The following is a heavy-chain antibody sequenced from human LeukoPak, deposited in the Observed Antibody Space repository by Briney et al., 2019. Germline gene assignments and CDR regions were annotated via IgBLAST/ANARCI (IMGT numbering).Heavy chain of an antibody. CDR3: ARRAAAGHLDGFDI. CDR1: GFTFRSYA. CDR2: VSGSGGNT. J-gene: IGHJ3*02. D-gene: IGHD6-13*01. Sequence: GWSLRLSCAASGFTFRSYAMSWVRQAPGKGLEWVSSVSGSGGNTYYPDSVKGRFTISRDNSKNTVYLQMNSLRAEDTAVYYCARRAAAGHLDGFDIWGQGTLITVSS. V-gene: IGHV3-23*01.